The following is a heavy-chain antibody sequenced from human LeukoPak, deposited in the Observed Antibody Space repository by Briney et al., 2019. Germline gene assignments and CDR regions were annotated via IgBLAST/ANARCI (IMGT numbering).Heavy chain of an antibody. Sequence: SETLSLTCTVSGGAISSSSYYWGWIRQPPGKGLEWIGYIYYSGTTSYNPSLKSRVTISVDTSKNQFSLKLTSLTAADTAVYYCARHYDYSRKSWDPFDYWGQGTLVTVSS. CDR3: ARHYDYSRKSWDPFDY. V-gene: IGHV4-61*05. J-gene: IGHJ4*02. D-gene: IGHD3-3*01. CDR1: GGAISSSSYY. CDR2: IYYSGTT.